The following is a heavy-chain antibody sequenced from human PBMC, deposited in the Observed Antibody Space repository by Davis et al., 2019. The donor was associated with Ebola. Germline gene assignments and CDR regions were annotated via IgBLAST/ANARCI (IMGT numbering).Heavy chain of an antibody. Sequence: SETLSLTCAVYGGSFSGYYWTWIRQPPGKGLEWIGEINHGGSTNYNPSLKSRVTISVDTSKNQFSLKLSSVTAADTAVYYCARGGDYVFSYYYGMDVWGQGTTVTVSS. D-gene: IGHD4-17*01. J-gene: IGHJ6*02. CDR2: INHGGST. V-gene: IGHV4-34*01. CDR3: ARGGDYVFSYYYGMDV. CDR1: GGSFSGYY.